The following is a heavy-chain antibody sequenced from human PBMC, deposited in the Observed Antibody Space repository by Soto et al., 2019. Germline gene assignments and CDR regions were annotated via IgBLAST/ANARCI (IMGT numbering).Heavy chain of an antibody. J-gene: IGHJ6*02. D-gene: IGHD2-15*01. Sequence: EVHLVESEGGLVKPGGSLRLSCAVSRFTFSSCTMNWVRQAPGKGLEWVSSISPSTSHIYYADSVKGRFTISRDNAKNSLFLQMNSLRAEDTAVYYCSGCSGGACHQNYGMDVWGQGTTVTVSS. CDR1: RFTFSSCT. CDR3: SGCSGGACHQNYGMDV. CDR2: ISPSTSHI. V-gene: IGHV3-21*01.